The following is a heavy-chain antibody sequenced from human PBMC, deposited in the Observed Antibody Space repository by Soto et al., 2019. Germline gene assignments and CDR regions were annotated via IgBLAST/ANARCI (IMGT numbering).Heavy chain of an antibody. J-gene: IGHJ4*02. CDR3: AKAGSWYKVFYAQKQAIRQIDY. Sequence: GGSLRLSCAASGFTFSSYALSWVRQAPGKGLERASAISGSGGSTHYAHSVKGRFTISSDNSKNTLYLQMNSLRAEDTAVYYCAKAGSWYKVFYAQKQAIRQIDYWGQGTLVTVSS. CDR2: ISGSGGST. CDR1: GFTFSSYA. D-gene: IGHD2-15*01. V-gene: IGHV3-23*01.